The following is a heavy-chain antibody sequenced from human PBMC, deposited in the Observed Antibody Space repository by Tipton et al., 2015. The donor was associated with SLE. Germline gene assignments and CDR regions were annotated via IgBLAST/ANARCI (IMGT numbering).Heavy chain of an antibody. CDR2: IYYSGST. D-gene: IGHD3-10*01. CDR1: GGSISSSSYY. Sequence: TLSLTCTVSGGSISSSSYYWSCVRQPPGKGLEWIGYIYYSGSTNYNPSLKSRVTISVDTSKNQFSLKLRSVTAADTAVYYCARVLMGFGEPRAPTRGYYYYVDVSGNGTTVRVSS. J-gene: IGHJ6*03. CDR3: ARVLMGFGEPRAPTRGYYYYVDV. V-gene: IGHV4-61*05.